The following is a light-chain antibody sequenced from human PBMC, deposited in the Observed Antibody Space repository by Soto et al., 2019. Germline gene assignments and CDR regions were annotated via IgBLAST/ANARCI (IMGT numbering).Light chain of an antibody. CDR3: QQRGET. J-gene: IGKJ5*01. Sequence: LTQSPATLSLSPGERATLSCTASQGISTYIAWYQQKPGHSPRLLMFDASRRATGIPPRFSGGGFGTQFTLTINNLEPDDFAVYYCQQRGETFGPGTRLEI. CDR1: QGISTY. V-gene: IGKV3-11*01. CDR2: DAS.